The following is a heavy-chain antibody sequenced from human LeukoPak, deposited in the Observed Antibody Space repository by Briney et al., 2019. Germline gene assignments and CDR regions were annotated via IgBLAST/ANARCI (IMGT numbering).Heavy chain of an antibody. J-gene: IGHJ4*02. V-gene: IGHV4-39*07. CDR2: IYHSGST. CDR3: ASPRVRYDFDY. Sequence: SETLSLTCTVSGGSISSSSYFWGWIRQPPGKGLEWIGEIYHSGSTNYNPSLKSRVTISVGKSKNQFSLKLSSVTAADTAVYYCASPRVRYDFDYWGQGTLVTVSS. CDR1: GGSISSSSYF. D-gene: IGHD3-10*01.